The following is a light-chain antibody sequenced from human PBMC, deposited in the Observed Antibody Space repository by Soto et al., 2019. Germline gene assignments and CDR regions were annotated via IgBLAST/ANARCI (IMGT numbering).Light chain of an antibody. J-gene: IGKJ1*01. CDR1: QSVSNNY. CDR3: QQYGSSGT. V-gene: IGKV3-20*01. Sequence: EIVLTQSPGTLSLSPGERATLSCRASQSVSNNYLAWYQQKPGQAPRLLISGASNRATGIPDRFSGGGSGTDFTLTISRLEPEDFAVYSCQQYGSSGTFGQGTKVESK. CDR2: GAS.